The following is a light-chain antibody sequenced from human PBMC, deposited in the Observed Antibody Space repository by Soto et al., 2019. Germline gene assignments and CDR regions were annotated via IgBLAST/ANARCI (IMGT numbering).Light chain of an antibody. CDR2: GAS. Sequence: EIVMTQSPATLSVSPGERATLSCRASQFVSSNLAWYQQKPGQAPRLLIYGASSRATGIPDRFSGSGSGTDFTLTISRLEPEDFAVYYCQQYDSSPKTFGQGTKVDIK. CDR1: QFVSSN. CDR3: QQYDSSPKT. V-gene: IGKV3-20*01. J-gene: IGKJ1*01.